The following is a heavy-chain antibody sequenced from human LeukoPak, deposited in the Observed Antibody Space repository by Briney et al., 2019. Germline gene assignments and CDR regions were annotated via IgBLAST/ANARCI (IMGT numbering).Heavy chain of an antibody. Sequence: GGSLRLSCAASGFTFSNYAMSWVRQAPGTGLEWVSGISGSGGSTYYADSVNGRFTISRDNSKNTLYLQVNSLRAEDTAVYYCARVFHGTTVTTGNPYWGQGTLVTVSS. CDR2: ISGSGGST. D-gene: IGHD4-17*01. J-gene: IGHJ4*02. CDR3: ARVFHGTTVTTGNPY. V-gene: IGHV3-23*01. CDR1: GFTFSNYA.